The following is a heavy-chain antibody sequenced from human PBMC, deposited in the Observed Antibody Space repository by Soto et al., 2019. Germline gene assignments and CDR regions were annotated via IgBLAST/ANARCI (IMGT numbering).Heavy chain of an antibody. J-gene: IGHJ5*02. Sequence: EVQLVESGGGLVQPGGSLRLSCGASGFTFTRYWMHWVRQAPGKGLVWVSRINTDGSTTNYADSVKGRFTISRDNAKNTVYLQMNRLRAEDTALYYCARGGGCSGGSCMGWFDPWGQGTLVTVSS. D-gene: IGHD2-15*01. V-gene: IGHV3-74*01. CDR2: INTDGSTT. CDR1: GFTFTRYW. CDR3: ARGGGCSGGSCMGWFDP.